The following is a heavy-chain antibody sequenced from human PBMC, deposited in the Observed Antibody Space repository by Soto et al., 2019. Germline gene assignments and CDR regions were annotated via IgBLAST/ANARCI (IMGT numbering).Heavy chain of an antibody. Sequence: QLQLQESGPGLVKPSETLSLTCTVSGCSISSSSYYWGWIRQPPGKGLEWIGSIYYSGSTYYNPSLKSRVTISLYTSKNHVSLNLRSCSAADSTLYYSASPAGVPPAVHVSGRYDAFDFWGRGTMVTVSS. CDR2: IYYSGST. V-gene: IGHV4-39*01. D-gene: IGHD2-2*01. CDR1: GCSISSSSYY. J-gene: IGHJ3*01. CDR3: ASPAGVPPAVHVSGRYDAFDF.